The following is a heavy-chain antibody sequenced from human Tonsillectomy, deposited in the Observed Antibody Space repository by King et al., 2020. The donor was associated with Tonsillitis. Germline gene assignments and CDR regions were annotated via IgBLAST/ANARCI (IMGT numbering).Heavy chain of an antibody. CDR2: ISGSGDTT. J-gene: IGHJ4*02. CDR3: AKDRAYSVYDSDSGLDF. V-gene: IGHV3-23*04. D-gene: IGHD5/OR15-5a*01. Sequence: VQLVESGGGLVQPGGSLRLSCAASGFTFSNYDMTWVRQAPGKGLEWVSAISGSGDTTYYADSVRGRFTISRDNSKNTLHLQMNSLRADDPAVYYCAKDRAYSVYDSDSGLDFWGQGTLVTVSS. CDR1: GFTFSNYD.